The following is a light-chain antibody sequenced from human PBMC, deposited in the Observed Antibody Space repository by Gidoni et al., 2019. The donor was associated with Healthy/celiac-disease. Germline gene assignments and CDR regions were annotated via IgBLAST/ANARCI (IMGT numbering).Light chain of an antibody. CDR3: QHSYSPPL. CDR2: AAS. Sequence: DIKMSQSPSSLASSVGDGVTITCRASQIISSYLNWYQQKPGKAPKLLIYAASSLQSGVPSRFSGSGSGTDFTLTISSLQPDDFATYYCQHSYSPPLFGGGTKVEIK. J-gene: IGKJ4*01. V-gene: IGKV1-39*01. CDR1: QIISSY.